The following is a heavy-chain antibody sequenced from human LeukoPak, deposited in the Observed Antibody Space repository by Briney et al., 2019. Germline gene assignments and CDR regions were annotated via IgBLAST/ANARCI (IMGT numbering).Heavy chain of an antibody. CDR1: GFTFSDYY. CDR2: IGRSGTTI. V-gene: IGHV3-11*04. D-gene: IGHD3-3*02. J-gene: IGHJ4*02. Sequence: GGSLRLSCAASGFTFSDYYMSWIRQVPGKGLEWVSYIGRSGTTIHYADSVKGRFTISWDNAKKSLYLQMNGLRAEDTAVYYCARAPSNAHFDYWGQGTLVTVSS. CDR3: ARAPSNAHFDY.